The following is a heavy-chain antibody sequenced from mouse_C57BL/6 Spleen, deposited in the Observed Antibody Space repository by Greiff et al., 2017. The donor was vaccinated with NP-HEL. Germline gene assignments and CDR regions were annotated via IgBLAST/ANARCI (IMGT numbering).Heavy chain of an antibody. D-gene: IGHD2-4*01. CDR3: ARQGGDYDEDWYFDV. J-gene: IGHJ1*03. V-gene: IGHV5-9*01. CDR2: ISGGGGNT. Sequence: DVMLVESGGGLVKPGGSLKLSCAASGFTFSSYTMSWVRQTPEKRLEWVAIISGGGGNTYYPDSVKGRFTISRDNAKNTLYLQMSSLRSEDTALYYCARQGGDYDEDWYFDVWGTGTTVTVSS. CDR1: GFTFSSYT.